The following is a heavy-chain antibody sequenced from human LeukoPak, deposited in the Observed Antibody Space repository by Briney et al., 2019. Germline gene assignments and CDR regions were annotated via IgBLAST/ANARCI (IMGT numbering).Heavy chain of an antibody. CDR3: ARAGGGYRYGYYYHFYMDV. D-gene: IGHD5-18*01. CDR2: LYSGGSA. Sequence: PGGSLRLSCAASGFNVSSNYMSWVRQAPGKGLEWVSRLYSGGSAFHADSVKGRFTISRDNSKNTLYLQLNSLRAEDTAVYYCARAGGGYRYGYYYHFYMDVWGKGTTVTVSS. CDR1: GFNVSSNY. J-gene: IGHJ6*03. V-gene: IGHV3-53*01.